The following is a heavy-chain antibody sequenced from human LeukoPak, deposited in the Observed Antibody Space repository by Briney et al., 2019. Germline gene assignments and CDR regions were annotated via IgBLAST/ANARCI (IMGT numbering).Heavy chain of an antibody. CDR3: ATAPRGGDYEDY. CDR2: IWYEGSNK. D-gene: IGHD4-17*01. J-gene: IGHJ4*02. V-gene: IGHV3-33*01. CDR1: GFTFSNYG. Sequence: PGGSLRLSCAASGFTFSNYGMHWVRQAPGKGLEWVAVIWYEGSNKYYADSVKGRFTISRGNSKNTLYMQMNSLRVEDTAVYYCATAPRGGDYEDYWGQGTLVTVSS.